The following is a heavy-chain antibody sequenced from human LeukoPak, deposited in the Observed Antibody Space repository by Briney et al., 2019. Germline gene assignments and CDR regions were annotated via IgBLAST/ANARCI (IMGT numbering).Heavy chain of an antibody. V-gene: IGHV3-53*01. D-gene: IGHD4-17*01. J-gene: IGHJ6*02. CDR2: IYSGGST. CDR3: ARTTVTTFYYYYGMDV. CDR1: GFTVSSNY. Sequence: PGGSLRLSCAASGFTVSSNYMSWVRQAPGKGLEWVSVIYSGGSTYYADSVKGRFATSRDNSKNTLYLQMNSLRAEDTAVYYCARTTVTTFYYYYGMDVWGQGTTVTVSS.